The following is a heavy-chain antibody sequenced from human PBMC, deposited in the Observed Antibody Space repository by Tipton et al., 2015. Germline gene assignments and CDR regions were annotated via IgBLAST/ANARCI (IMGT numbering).Heavy chain of an antibody. Sequence: TLSLTCTVSAGPISSSSHYWGWIRQPPGKGLEWIGSIYYSGSTYYNPSLNSRLTISVDTTKNQFSLNLSSVTAADTAVYWCARHGIYDSMWYGAWFDPWGQGTLVTVSS. J-gene: IGHJ5*02. CDR2: IYYSGST. D-gene: IGHD6-13*01. V-gene: IGHV4-39*01. CDR3: ARHGIYDSMWYGAWFDP. CDR1: AGPISSSSHY.